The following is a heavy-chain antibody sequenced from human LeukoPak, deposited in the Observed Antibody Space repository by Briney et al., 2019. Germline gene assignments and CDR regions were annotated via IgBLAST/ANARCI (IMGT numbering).Heavy chain of an antibody. CDR3: ARRSTLYSSARFYFDY. J-gene: IGHJ4*02. Sequence: ASVKVSCKASGYTFTNYGISWVRQAPGQGLEWMGWISAHDGTRNYALKHEDRVTMTTDTSTSTASMELRGLRSDDTAVYYCARRSTLYSSARFYFDYWGQGTLVTVSS. V-gene: IGHV1-18*01. CDR1: GYTFTNYG. CDR2: ISAHDGTR. D-gene: IGHD3-22*01.